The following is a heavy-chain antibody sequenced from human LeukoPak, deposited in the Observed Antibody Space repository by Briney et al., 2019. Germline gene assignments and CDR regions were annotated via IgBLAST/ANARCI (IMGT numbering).Heavy chain of an antibody. Sequence: PGGSLRLSCAASGFTFSNYAMSWVRQAPGKGLEWVSSISSAGGGTYYADSVKGRFTISRDNSKNTLYLKMNSLRAEDTAAYYCAKRDSSGWYSLDYWGQGTLVTVS. CDR2: ISSAGGGT. D-gene: IGHD6-19*01. J-gene: IGHJ4*02. CDR1: GFTFSNYA. CDR3: AKRDSSGWYSLDY. V-gene: IGHV3-23*01.